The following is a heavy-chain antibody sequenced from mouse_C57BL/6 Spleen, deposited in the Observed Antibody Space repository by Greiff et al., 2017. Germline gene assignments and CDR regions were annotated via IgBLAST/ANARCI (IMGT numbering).Heavy chain of an antibody. CDR2: IDPETGGT. Sequence: QVQLKQSGAELVRPGASVTLSCKASGYTFTDYEMHWVKQTPVHGLEWIGAIDPETGGTASNQKFKGKAILTADKSSSTAYMELRSLTSEDAAVYYCTRYGSSLWYFDVWGTGTTVTVSS. CDR1: GYTFTDYE. CDR3: TRYGSSLWYFDV. D-gene: IGHD1-1*01. J-gene: IGHJ1*03. V-gene: IGHV1-15*01.